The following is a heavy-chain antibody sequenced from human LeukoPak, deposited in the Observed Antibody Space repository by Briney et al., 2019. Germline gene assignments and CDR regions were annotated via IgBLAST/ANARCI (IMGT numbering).Heavy chain of an antibody. J-gene: IGHJ4*02. V-gene: IGHV4-59*01. D-gene: IGHD3-22*01. CDR2: IYYSGST. CDR1: GGSISSYY. CDR3: ARAYYYDSSGYFGY. Sequence: KPSETLSLTCTVSGGSISSYYWSWIRQPPGKGLEWIGYIYYSGSTNYNPSLKSRVTISVDTSKNQFSLKLSSVTAVDTAVYYCARAYYYDSSGYFGYWGQGTLVTVSS.